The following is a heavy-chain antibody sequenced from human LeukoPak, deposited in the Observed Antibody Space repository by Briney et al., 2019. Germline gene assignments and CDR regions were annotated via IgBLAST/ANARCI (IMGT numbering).Heavy chain of an antibody. CDR1: GHTLSELS. D-gene: IGHD3-22*01. Sequence: EASVKVSCKISGHTLSELSMHWVRQAPGKGLEWMGGLDPEDDETIYAQKFQGRVTMTGDTSTDTAYMELSSLKSEDTAVYYCAALGHYFHSGGFIGYFDYWGHGTLVTVSS. CDR2: LDPEDDET. V-gene: IGHV1-24*01. CDR3: AALGHYFHSGGFIGYFDY. J-gene: IGHJ4*01.